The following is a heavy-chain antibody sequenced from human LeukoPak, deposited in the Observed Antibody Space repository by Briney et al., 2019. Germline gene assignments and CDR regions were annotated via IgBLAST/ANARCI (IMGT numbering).Heavy chain of an antibody. CDR2: IKQDGSEK. J-gene: IGHJ5*02. CDR1: GFTFSSYT. V-gene: IGHV3-7*05. CDR3: AGGSATLWFDP. Sequence: GGSLRLSCAASGFTFSSYTMTWVRQAPGKGLEWVANIKQDGSEKHYVDSVKGRFTISRDNANNSLYLQMNSLRAEDTAVYYCAGGSATLWFDPWGQGTLVTVSS. D-gene: IGHD2-2*01.